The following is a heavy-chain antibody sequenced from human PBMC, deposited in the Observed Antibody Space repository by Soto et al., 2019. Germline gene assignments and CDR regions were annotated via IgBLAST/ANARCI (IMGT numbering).Heavy chain of an antibody. CDR1: GFTFSSYG. CDR3: AKDGVYCSSTSCYKYYYYYGMDV. V-gene: IGHV3-30*18. J-gene: IGHJ6*02. Sequence: ALRLSCAASGFTFSSYGMHWVRQAPGKGLEWVAVISYDGSNKYYADSVKGRFTISRDNSKNTLYLQMNSLRAEDTAVYYCAKDGVYCSSTSCYKYYYYYGMDVWGQGTTVTVSS. D-gene: IGHD2-2*01. CDR2: ISYDGSNK.